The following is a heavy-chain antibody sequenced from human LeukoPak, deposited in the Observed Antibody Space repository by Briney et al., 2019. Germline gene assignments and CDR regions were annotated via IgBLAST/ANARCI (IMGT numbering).Heavy chain of an antibody. CDR1: GYTFNNYA. CDR2: INTNTGNP. J-gene: IGHJ5*02. CDR3: ARDQAVAGRDNWFDP. D-gene: IGHD6-19*01. V-gene: IGHV7-4-1*02. Sequence: ASVKVSCKASGYTFNNYAMNWVRQAPGQGLEWMGWINTNTGNPTYAQGFTGRFVFSLDTSVTTAYLQISSLKAEDTAVYYCARDQAVAGRDNWFDPWGQGTLVTVSS.